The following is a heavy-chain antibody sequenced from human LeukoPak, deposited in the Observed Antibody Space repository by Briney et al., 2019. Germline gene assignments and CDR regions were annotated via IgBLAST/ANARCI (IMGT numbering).Heavy chain of an antibody. CDR2: IYYTGT. CDR1: GGSVTDYY. D-gene: IGHD5-24*01. CDR3: AREGRYRYGYNGSPSYMDI. J-gene: IGHJ6*03. V-gene: IGHV4-59*02. Sequence: ETLSLTCTLSGGSVTDYYWSCIRQSPGKGLEGIGYIYYTGTSYNHSLKSRVTISADTSKNQFSMKLISVTAADTAVYYCAREGRYRYGYNGSPSYMDIWGKGTRVTVSS.